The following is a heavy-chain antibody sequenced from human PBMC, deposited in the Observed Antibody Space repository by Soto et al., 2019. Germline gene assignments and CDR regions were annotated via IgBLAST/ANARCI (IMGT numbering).Heavy chain of an antibody. Sequence: SVKVSCKASGGTFSSYTISWVRQAPGQGLEWMGRIIPILGIANYAQKFQGRVTIPADKSTSTAYMELSSLRSEDTAVYYWARDLRAGTEFDYWGQGTLVTVSS. D-gene: IGHD6-13*01. CDR3: ARDLRAGTEFDY. CDR1: GGTFSSYT. V-gene: IGHV1-69*04. CDR2: IIPILGIA. J-gene: IGHJ4*02.